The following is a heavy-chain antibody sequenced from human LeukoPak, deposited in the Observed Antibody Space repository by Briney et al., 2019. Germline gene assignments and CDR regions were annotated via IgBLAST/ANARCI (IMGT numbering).Heavy chain of an antibody. V-gene: IGHV4-39*02. CDR2: IYYSGST. J-gene: IGHJ4*02. CDR1: GGSISSSSYY. Sequence: SETLSLTCTVSGGSISSSSYYWGWIRQPPGKGLEWIGSIYYSGSTYYNPSLKSRVTISVDTSKNQFSLKLSSVTAADTAVYYCARDPDFWSGYYNFDYWGQGTLVTVSS. CDR3: ARDPDFWSGYYNFDY. D-gene: IGHD3-3*01.